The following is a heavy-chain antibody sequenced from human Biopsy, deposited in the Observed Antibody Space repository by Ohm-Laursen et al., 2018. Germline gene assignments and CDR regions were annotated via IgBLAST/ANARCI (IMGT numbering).Heavy chain of an antibody. J-gene: IGHJ4*02. CDR3: AKTRGEARAAANF. CDR2: VGGNGDST. Sequence: SLRLSCEAPGFTFSNYAMTWVRQAPGKGLDWVSGVGGNGDSTYYADSVKGRFSISRDNSNNTLYLQMNSLRVDDTAVYYCAKTRGEARAAANFWGQGTLVTVSS. V-gene: IGHV3-23*01. CDR1: GFTFSNYA. D-gene: IGHD6-13*01.